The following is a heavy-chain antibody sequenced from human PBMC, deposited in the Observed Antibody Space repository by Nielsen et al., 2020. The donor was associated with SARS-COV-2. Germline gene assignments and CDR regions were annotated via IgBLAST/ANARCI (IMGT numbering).Heavy chain of an antibody. CDR2: INTITGNP. J-gene: IGHJ5*02. CDR1: GYLFTSYA. V-gene: IGHV7-4-1*02. Sequence: ASVKVSCKASGYLFTSYAMNWVRQAPGQGLEWMGWINTITGNPEYAQEFTGRFVFSLDTSVTTAYLQITNLKAEDTAVYYCTRQARGGKNCFDPWGQGTLVTASS. D-gene: IGHD2-15*01. CDR3: TRQARGGKNCFDP.